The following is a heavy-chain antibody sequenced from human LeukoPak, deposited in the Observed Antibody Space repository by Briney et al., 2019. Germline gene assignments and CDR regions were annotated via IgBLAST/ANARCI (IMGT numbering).Heavy chain of an antibody. CDR1: GGSFSGYY. CDR2: INHSGST. CDR3: ARARYSSSWSDGWFDP. D-gene: IGHD6-13*01. V-gene: IGHV4-34*01. Sequence: SETLSLTCAVYGGSFSGYYWSWIRQPPGKGLEWIGEINHSGSTNYNPSLKSRVTISVDTSKNQFSLKLSSVTAADTAVYYCARARYSSSWSDGWFDPWGQGTLVTVS. J-gene: IGHJ5*02.